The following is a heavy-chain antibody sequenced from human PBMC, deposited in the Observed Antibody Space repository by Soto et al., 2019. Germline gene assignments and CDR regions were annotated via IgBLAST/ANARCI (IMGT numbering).Heavy chain of an antibody. V-gene: IGHV3-23*01. J-gene: IGHJ5*02. CDR2: ISGSGGST. CDR1: GFTFSSYA. Sequence: EVQLLESGGGLVQPGGSLRLSCAASGFTFSSYAMSWVRQAPGKGLEWVSAISGSGGSTYYADSVKGRFTISRDNSKNPLYLQMNSLRAEDTAVYYCALIVVDPRGWFDPWGQGTLVTVSS. D-gene: IGHD3-22*01. CDR3: ALIVVDPRGWFDP.